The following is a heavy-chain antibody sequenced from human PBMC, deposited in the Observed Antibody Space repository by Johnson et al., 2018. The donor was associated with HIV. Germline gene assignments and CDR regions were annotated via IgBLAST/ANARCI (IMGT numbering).Heavy chain of an antibody. V-gene: IGHV3-33*01. Sequence: QMQLVESGGGVVQPGRSLRLSCAASGFTFSSYGMHWVRQAPGKGLAWVAFIRYAGSNKYYADYVKGRFTISRDKSKNTLYLQMNSLRAEDTALYYCARDIFYADTAFDIWGQGTMVTVSS. CDR2: IRYAGSNK. CDR1: GFTFSSYG. CDR3: ARDIFYADTAFDI. D-gene: IGHD3-16*01. J-gene: IGHJ3*02.